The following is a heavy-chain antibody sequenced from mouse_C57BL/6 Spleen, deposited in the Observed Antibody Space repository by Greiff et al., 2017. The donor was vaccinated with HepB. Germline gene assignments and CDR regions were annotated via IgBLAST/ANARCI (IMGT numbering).Heavy chain of an antibody. Sequence: EVQLQQSGTVLARPGASVKMSCKTSGYTFTSYWMHWVKQRPGQGLEWIGAIYPGNSDTSYNQKFKGKAKLTAVTSASTAYMELSSLTNEDSAVYYCTRLYYDYDRAWFAYWGQGTLVTVSA. CDR3: TRLYYDYDRAWFAY. J-gene: IGHJ3*01. D-gene: IGHD2-4*01. CDR1: GYTFTSYW. V-gene: IGHV1-5*01. CDR2: IYPGNSDT.